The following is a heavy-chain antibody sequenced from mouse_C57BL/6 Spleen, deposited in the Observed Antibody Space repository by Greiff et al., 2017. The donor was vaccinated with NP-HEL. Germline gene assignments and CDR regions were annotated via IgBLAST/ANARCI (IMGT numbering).Heavy chain of an antibody. CDR3: ASSSYDWYFDV. V-gene: IGHV1-55*01. Sequence: QVQLQQSGAELVKPGASVKMSCKASGYTFTSYWITWVKQRPGQGLEWIGDIYPGDGDTNYNGKFKGKATLTADKSSSTAYMQLSSLTSEDSAVYFCASSSYDWYFDVWGTGTTVTVSS. CDR1: GYTFTSYW. J-gene: IGHJ1*03. CDR2: IYPGDGDT. D-gene: IGHD1-1*01.